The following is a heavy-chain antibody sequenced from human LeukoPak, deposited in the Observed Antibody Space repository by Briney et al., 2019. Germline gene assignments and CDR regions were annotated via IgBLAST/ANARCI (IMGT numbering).Heavy chain of an antibody. CDR2: ISSSSSTI. CDR1: GFTFSSYS. D-gene: IGHD4-17*01. CDR3: AKDQYDYGDYVDY. V-gene: IGHV3-48*01. J-gene: IGHJ4*02. Sequence: GGSLRLSCAASGFTFSSYSMNWVRQAPGKGLEWVSYISSSSSTIYYADSVKGRFTISRDNAKNSLYLQMNSLRAEDTAVYYCAKDQYDYGDYVDYWGQGTLVTVSS.